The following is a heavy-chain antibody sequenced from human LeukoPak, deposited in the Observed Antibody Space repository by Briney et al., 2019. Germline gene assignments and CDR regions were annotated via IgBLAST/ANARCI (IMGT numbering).Heavy chain of an antibody. J-gene: IGHJ4*02. CDR3: ASDDYGDLSFDY. CDR1: GYTFTSYG. CDR2: ISAYNGNT. Sequence: ASVKVSCKASGYTFTSYGISWVRQAPGQGLEWMGWISAYNGNTNYAQKLQGRVTMTTDTSTSTAYMELRSLRSDDTAAYYCASDDYGDLSFDYWGQGTLVTVSS. V-gene: IGHV1-18*01. D-gene: IGHD4-17*01.